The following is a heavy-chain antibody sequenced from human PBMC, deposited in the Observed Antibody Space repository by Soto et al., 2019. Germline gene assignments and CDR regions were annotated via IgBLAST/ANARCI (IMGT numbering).Heavy chain of an antibody. CDR3: ARYDATYCGGDCYRYFYYGMDV. J-gene: IGHJ6*02. D-gene: IGHD2-21*02. V-gene: IGHV1-69*13. CDR2: IIPMFPTA. Sequence: SVKVSCKASGGTFSNHAISWVRQAPGQGXEWVGGIIPMFPTADYAQRFQGRVTITADDSTTTVYMELSGLRSEDTAMYYCARYDATYCGGDCYRYFYYGMDVWGQGTTVTVSS. CDR1: GGTFSNHA.